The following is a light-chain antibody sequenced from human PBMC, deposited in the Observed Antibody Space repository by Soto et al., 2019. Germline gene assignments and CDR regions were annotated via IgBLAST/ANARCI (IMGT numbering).Light chain of an antibody. V-gene: IGKV1-33*01. CDR2: DAS. J-gene: IGKJ2*01. Sequence: DIQMTQSPSSLSASVGDRVTITCQASQDISNYLNWYQQKPGKAPKLLIYDASNLETGVPSRFSGSGSGTDFTFTISSLHPYDIATYYYQQYDNLPPYTFGQGTKLEIK. CDR3: QQYDNLPPYT. CDR1: QDISNY.